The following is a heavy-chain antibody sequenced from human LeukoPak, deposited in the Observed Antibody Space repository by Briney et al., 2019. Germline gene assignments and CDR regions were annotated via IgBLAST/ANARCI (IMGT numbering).Heavy chain of an antibody. CDR2: ISSSGSTI. J-gene: IGHJ4*02. D-gene: IGHD2-2*02. Sequence: PGGSLRLSCVASGFXFSSYEINWVRQAPGKGLEWVSYISSSGSTIYYADSVKGRFTISRDNAKNSLYLQMNSLRAEDTAVYYCASLVVPAAIRGGDYWGQGTLVTVSS. CDR1: GFXFSSYE. CDR3: ASLVVPAAIRGGDY. V-gene: IGHV3-48*03.